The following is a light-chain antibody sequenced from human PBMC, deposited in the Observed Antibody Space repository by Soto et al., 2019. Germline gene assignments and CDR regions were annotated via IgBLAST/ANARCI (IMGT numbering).Light chain of an antibody. CDR2: DAS. J-gene: IGKJ1*01. CDR1: QNIGNW. CDR3: QQYNSYAWK. Sequence: IQMTHSPSTLSASVGDRATITCRASQNIGNWLAWYQQKSGKAPKLLIYDASSLESGVPSRFSGSGSGTEFTLTINSLQPDDFATYYCQQYNSYAWKFGQGTKVDIK. V-gene: IGKV1-5*01.